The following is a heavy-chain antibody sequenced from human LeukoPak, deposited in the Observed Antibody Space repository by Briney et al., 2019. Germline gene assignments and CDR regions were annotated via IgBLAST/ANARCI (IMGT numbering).Heavy chain of an antibody. CDR1: GFTFSSSS. J-gene: IGHJ3*02. CDR3: ARDGSLRGYSGYVDAFDI. CDR2: ISSSSSYM. Sequence: GGSLRLSCAASGFTFSSSSMNWVRQAPGKGLEWVSSISSSSSYMYYADSVKGRFTISRDNAMNSLYLQMNSLRAEDTAVYYCARDGSLRGYSGYVDAFDIWGQGTMVTVSS. D-gene: IGHD5-12*01. V-gene: IGHV3-21*01.